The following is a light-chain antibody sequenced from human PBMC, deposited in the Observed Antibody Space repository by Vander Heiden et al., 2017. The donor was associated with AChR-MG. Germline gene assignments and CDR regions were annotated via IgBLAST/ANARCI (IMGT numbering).Light chain of an antibody. V-gene: IGLV3-1*01. J-gene: IGLJ2*01. CDR1: KLSNKF. Sequence: SYELTQPPSVSVSPGQSATIACSGHKLSNKFVSWYQQKPGQSPVVVIFEDVKRHFDFPERFSGSNSGDTATLTISETQPTDEAHYFCQAWDGADLAFGGGTKLTVL. CDR2: EDV. CDR3: QAWDGADLA.